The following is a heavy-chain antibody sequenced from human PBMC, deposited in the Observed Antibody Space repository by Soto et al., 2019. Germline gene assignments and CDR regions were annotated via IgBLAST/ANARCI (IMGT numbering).Heavy chain of an antibody. Sequence: GASVKVSCKASGGSFTGHVISWVRQAPGQGLEWMGGIIPIFGTVNYAQKFQGRATITADESTSTAYVELSSLRSEDTAVYYCARENSIASLSYYYGMDVWGQGTTVTVSS. D-gene: IGHD6-6*01. CDR3: ARENSIASLSYYYGMDV. J-gene: IGHJ6*02. V-gene: IGHV1-69*13. CDR2: IIPIFGTV. CDR1: GGSFTGHV.